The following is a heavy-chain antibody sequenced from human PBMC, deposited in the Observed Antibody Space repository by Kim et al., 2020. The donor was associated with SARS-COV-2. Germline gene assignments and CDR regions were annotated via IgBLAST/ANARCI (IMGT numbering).Heavy chain of an antibody. CDR2: ISAYNGNT. Sequence: ASVKVSCKASGYTFTSYGISWVRQAPGQGLEWMGWISAYNGNTNYAQKLQGRVTMTTDTSTSTAYMELRSLRSDDTAVYYCARGVWNSLWHRDGRIDAFDIWGQGTMVTVSS. V-gene: IGHV1-18*01. CDR3: ARGVWNSLWHRDGRIDAFDI. D-gene: IGHD3-10*01. CDR1: GYTFTSYG. J-gene: IGHJ3*02.